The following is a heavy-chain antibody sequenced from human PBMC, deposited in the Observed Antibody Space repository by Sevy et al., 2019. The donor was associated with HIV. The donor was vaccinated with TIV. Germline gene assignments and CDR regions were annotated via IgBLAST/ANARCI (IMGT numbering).Heavy chain of an antibody. CDR1: GGTFSSYA. CDR3: GIDRGYHGTGGYFDY. Sequence: SSVKVSCKASGGTFSSYAISWVRQAPGQGLEWMGGIIHIFGTANYAQKFQCRVTITADESTSTAYMELSSLRSEDTAVDYCGIDRGYHGTGGYFDYWGQGTLVTVSS. D-gene: IGHD3-10*01. V-gene: IGHV1-69*13. CDR2: IIHIFGTA. J-gene: IGHJ4*02.